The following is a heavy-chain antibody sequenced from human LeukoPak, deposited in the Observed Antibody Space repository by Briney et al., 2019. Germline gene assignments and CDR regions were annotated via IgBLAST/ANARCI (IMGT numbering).Heavy chain of an antibody. CDR1: GGSISSYY. CDR3: ARKPPNVGWFDP. D-gene: IGHD1-1*01. J-gene: IGHJ5*02. Sequence: SETLSLTCTVSGGSISSYYWSWIRQPPGKGLEWIGYIYYSGSTNYNPSLKSRVTISVDTSKNQFSLKLTSVTAFDTAVYYCARKPPNVGWFDPWGQGTLVTVSS. V-gene: IGHV4-59*08. CDR2: IYYSGST.